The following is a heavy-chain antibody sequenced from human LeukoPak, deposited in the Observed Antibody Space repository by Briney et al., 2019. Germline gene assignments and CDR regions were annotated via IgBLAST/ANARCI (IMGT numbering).Heavy chain of an antibody. CDR1: GFTFSSYR. J-gene: IGHJ4*02. D-gene: IGHD6-19*01. CDR2: IKQDGSEK. Sequence: GGSLRLSCAASGFTFSSYRMSWVRQAPGKGLEWVANIKQDGSEKYYEDSVKGRFTISRDNAKNSLYLQMNSLRAEDTAVYYCARDLGAGYFDYWGQGTLVTVSS. V-gene: IGHV3-7*01. CDR3: ARDLGAGYFDY.